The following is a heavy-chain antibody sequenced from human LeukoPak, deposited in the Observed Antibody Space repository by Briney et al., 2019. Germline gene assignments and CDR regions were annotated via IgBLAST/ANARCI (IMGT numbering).Heavy chain of an antibody. V-gene: IGHV3-7*03. CDR1: GFTFSSYW. Sequence: GGSLRLSCAASGFTFSSYWMGWVRQAPGKGLEWVANIKQDGSEKYYVDSVKGRFTISRDNAKNSLYLQMSSLRAADTAVYFCARGQTTVTNWGQGTLVTVSS. J-gene: IGHJ4*02. CDR3: ARGQTTVTN. CDR2: IKQDGSEK. D-gene: IGHD4-17*01.